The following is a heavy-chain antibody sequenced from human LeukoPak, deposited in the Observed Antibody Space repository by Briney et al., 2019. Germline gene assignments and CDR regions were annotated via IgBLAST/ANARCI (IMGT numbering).Heavy chain of an antibody. V-gene: IGHV3-21*01. CDR1: GFTFSTYS. D-gene: IGHD6-19*01. J-gene: IGHJ6*02. CDR3: ARGPSLSSGWYVNPWRDYYYGMDV. CDR2: ISSNNRYI. Sequence: KTGGSLRLSCAASGFTFSTYSMNWVRQAPGKGLEWVSSISSNNRYIYYADSVKGRFTISRDNSKNTLYLQMNSLRAEDTAVYYCARGPSLSSGWYVNPWRDYYYGMDVWGQGTTVTVSS.